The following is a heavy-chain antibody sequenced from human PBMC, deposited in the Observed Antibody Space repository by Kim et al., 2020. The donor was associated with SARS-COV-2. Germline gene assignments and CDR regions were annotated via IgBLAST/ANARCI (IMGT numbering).Heavy chain of an antibody. V-gene: IGHV4-34*01. Sequence: SETLPLTCAVYGGSFSGYYWSWIRQPPGKGLEWIGEINHSGSTNYNPSLKSRVTISVDTSKNQFSLKLSSVTAADTAVYYCARARRNTAMVDYWGQGTLVTVSS. CDR3: ARARRNTAMVDY. D-gene: IGHD5-18*01. CDR1: GGSFSGYY. CDR2: INHSGST. J-gene: IGHJ4*02.